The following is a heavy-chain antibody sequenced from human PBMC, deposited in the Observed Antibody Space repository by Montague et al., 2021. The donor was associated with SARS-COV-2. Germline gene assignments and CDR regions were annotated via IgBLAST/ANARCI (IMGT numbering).Heavy chain of an antibody. CDR1: GGSFTGYY. J-gene: IGHJ6*02. CDR2: IFYNGGT. CDR3: SRSSYRYSHNYYYAMDV. V-gene: IGHV4-34*12. D-gene: IGHD4-11*01. Sequence: SETLSLTCAVYGGSFTGYYWTWIRQPPGKGLEWIGYIFYNGGTDYNPSLKSRVNIAVDTSKNQFSLRLSSVTAADTAVYYCSRSSYRYSHNYYYAMDVWGQGTTVIVSS.